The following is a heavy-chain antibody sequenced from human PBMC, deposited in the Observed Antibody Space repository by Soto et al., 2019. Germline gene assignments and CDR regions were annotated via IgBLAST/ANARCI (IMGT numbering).Heavy chain of an antibody. V-gene: IGHV4-30-2*01. CDR2: IYHGVNT. D-gene: IGHD2-2*01. Sequence: SETLSLTSAVSGGSISSGGYSWSWIRQPPGKGLEWIGYIYHGVNTYYNPSLESRVSISQDRSKNQFSLKLTSVTAADTAVYYCHRSSDADYGMGVWGPGTTVTVSS. CDR1: GGSISSGGYS. CDR3: HRSSDADYGMGV. J-gene: IGHJ6*02.